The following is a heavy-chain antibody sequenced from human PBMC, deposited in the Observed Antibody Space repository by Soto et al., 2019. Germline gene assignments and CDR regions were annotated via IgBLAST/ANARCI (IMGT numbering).Heavy chain of an antibody. J-gene: IGHJ6*02. D-gene: IGHD3-22*01. Sequence: GGSLRLSCAASGFTFSSYAMSWVRQAPGKGLEWVSAISGSGGSTYYADSVKGRFTISRDNSKNTLYLQMNSLRAEDTAVYYCAESDPEGIDSIFYYYGMDVWGQGTTVTVSS. CDR1: GFTFSSYA. V-gene: IGHV3-23*01. CDR3: AESDPEGIDSIFYYYGMDV. CDR2: ISGSGGST.